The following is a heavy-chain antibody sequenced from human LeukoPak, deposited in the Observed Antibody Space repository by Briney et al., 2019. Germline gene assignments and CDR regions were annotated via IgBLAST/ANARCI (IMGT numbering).Heavy chain of an antibody. CDR2: IKSKADGETI. Sequence: PGGSLRLSCTTSGFTFGDYGLNWFRLAPGKGLEWVGRIKSKADGETIDYAAPVKGRFTFSRDDSKNMLYLQMNSLKSEDTAVHYCSTLTSRGLSDSWGQGTLVTVSS. D-gene: IGHD1-20*01. J-gene: IGHJ4*02. V-gene: IGHV3-15*07. CDR1: GFTFGDYG. CDR3: STLTSRGLSDS.